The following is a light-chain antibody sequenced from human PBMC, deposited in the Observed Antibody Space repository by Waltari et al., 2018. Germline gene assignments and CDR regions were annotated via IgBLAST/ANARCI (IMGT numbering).Light chain of an antibody. CDR3: SSYTSSRTVV. CDR2: DVS. J-gene: IGLJ2*01. CDR1: SSDVGGYHY. V-gene: IGLV2-14*03. Sequence: QSALTQPASVSGSPGQSITISCTGTSSDVGGYHYVSGYQQHPGKAPKLMIYDVSNRPSGVSNRFSGSKSGNTASLTISGLQAEDEADYYCSSYTSSRTVVFGGGTKLTVL.